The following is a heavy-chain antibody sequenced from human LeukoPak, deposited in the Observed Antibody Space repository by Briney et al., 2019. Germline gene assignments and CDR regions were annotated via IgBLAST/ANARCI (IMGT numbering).Heavy chain of an antibody. CDR1: GYTFTSYA. CDR2: SNAGNGNT. CDR3: ARGLGYCSSTSCYHWFDP. V-gene: IGHV1-3*02. D-gene: IGHD2-2*01. Sequence: GASVKVSCKASGYTFTSYAMHWVRQAPGQRLEWMGWSNAGNGNTKYSQEFQGRVTITRDTSASTAYMELSSLRSEDMAVYYCARGLGYCSSTSCYHWFDPWGQGTLVTVSS. J-gene: IGHJ5*02.